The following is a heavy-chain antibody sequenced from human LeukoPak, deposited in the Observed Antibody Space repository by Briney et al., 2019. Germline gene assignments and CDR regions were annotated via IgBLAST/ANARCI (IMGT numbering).Heavy chain of an antibody. CDR1: GFTISINY. D-gene: IGHD6-19*01. J-gene: IGHJ4*02. V-gene: IGHV3-66*01. CDR2: YYTDDST. Sequence: KPGGSLRLSCLASGFTISINYMNWVRQAPGKGLEWVSVYYTDDSTFYSDSVKGRFTTSRDNSKNTLYLQMNSVRAEDTAVYYCARATRVRNGSGWYAYWGQGTLVTVSS. CDR3: ARATRVRNGSGWYAY.